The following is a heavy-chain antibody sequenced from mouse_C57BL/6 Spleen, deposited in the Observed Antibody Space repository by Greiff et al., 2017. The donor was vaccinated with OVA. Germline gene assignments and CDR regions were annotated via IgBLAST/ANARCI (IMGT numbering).Heavy chain of an antibody. Sequence: VQLQQSGAELVRPGASVTLSCKASGYTFTDYEMHWVKQTPVHGLEWIGAIDPETCGTAYNQKFKGKAILTADKSSSTAYMELRSLTSEDSAVYYCTRSDYYGSSSRYYFDYWGQGTTLTVSS. J-gene: IGHJ2*01. CDR1: GYTFTDYE. D-gene: IGHD1-1*01. CDR2: IDPETCGT. V-gene: IGHV1-15*01. CDR3: TRSDYYGSSSRYYFDY.